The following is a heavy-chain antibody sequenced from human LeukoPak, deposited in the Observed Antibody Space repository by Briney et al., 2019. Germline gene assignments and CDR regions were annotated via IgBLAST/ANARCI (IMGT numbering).Heavy chain of an antibody. J-gene: IGHJ4*02. Sequence: GGSLRLSCAASGFTFSDYNMNWVRQAPGKGLEWVSVISTSSTYIYYADSVKGRFTISRDNAKNSLYLQMNSLRAEDTAVYYCARVSTAVSLAIDYWGQGTLVTVSA. CDR3: ARVSTAVSLAIDY. CDR1: GFTFSDYN. CDR2: ISTSSTYI. D-gene: IGHD6-19*01. V-gene: IGHV3-21*06.